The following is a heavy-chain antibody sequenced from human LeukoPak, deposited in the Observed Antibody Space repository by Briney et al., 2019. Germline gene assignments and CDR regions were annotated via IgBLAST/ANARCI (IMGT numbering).Heavy chain of an antibody. Sequence: GSSVKVSCKASGGTFSSYAISWVRQAPGQGLEWMGGIIPIFGTANYAQKFQGRVTITTDESTSTAYMELSSLRSEDTAVYYCARSAYYYDSSAHFDYWGQGTLVTVSS. CDR2: IIPIFGTA. J-gene: IGHJ4*02. CDR3: ARSAYYYDSSAHFDY. V-gene: IGHV1-69*05. D-gene: IGHD3-22*01. CDR1: GGTFSSYA.